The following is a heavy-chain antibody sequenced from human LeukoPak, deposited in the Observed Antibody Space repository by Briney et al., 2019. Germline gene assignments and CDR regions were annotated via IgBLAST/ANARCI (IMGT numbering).Heavy chain of an antibody. V-gene: IGHV3-48*02. CDR3: AGDAVVFAFDV. J-gene: IGHJ3*01. Sequence: GGSLRLSCAASGLXFSDYSMNWVRQAPGKGLEWISYISSTSTTIYYADSVKGRFTISRDNAKNSLYLQMNSLRDDDTAVYYCAGDAVVFAFDVWGQGTMVTVSS. CDR1: GLXFSDYS. CDR2: ISSTSTTI. D-gene: IGHD2-8*02.